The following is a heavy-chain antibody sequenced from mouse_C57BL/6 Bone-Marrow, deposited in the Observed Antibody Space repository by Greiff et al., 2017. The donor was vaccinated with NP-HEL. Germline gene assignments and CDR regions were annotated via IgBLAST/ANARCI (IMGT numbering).Heavy chain of an antibody. D-gene: IGHD1-1*01. V-gene: IGHV5-4*01. CDR2: ISDGGSYT. CDR1: GFTFSSYA. Sequence: DVQLQESGGGLVKPGGSLKLSCAASGFTFSSYAMSWVRQTPEKRLEWVATISDGGSYTYYPDNVKGRFTISRDNAKNNLYLQMSHLKSEDTAMYYCARDLGSSPYYYAMDYWGQGTSVTVSS. CDR3: ARDLGSSPYYYAMDY. J-gene: IGHJ4*01.